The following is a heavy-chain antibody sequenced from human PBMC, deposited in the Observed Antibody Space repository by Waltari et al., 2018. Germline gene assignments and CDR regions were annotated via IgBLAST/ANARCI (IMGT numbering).Heavy chain of an antibody. Sequence: EVQLLESGGGLVQPGGSLRLSCAASGFTFSSYAMSWVRQAPGKGLEWVSAIRGRGGSTYYADSVKGRLTISRDNSKNTLYLQMNSLRAEDTAVYYCAKDYEGLMGVDYWGQGTLVTVSS. J-gene: IGHJ4*02. CDR2: IRGRGGST. CDR1: GFTFSSYA. D-gene: IGHD2-8*01. V-gene: IGHV3-23*01. CDR3: AKDYEGLMGVDY.